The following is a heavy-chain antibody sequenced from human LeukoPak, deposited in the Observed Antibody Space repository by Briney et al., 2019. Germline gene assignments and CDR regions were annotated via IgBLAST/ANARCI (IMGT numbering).Heavy chain of an antibody. J-gene: IGHJ4*02. CDR3: ARLGGDYYFDY. V-gene: IGHV5-51*01. Sequence: GESLKTSCAGSGYSFTNYWIGLVRQLPGKGLGRMGIIYNGDSNTRYSPSFQGQLTISADPSISTAYLQWSSLKASDTAMYYCARLGGDYYFDYWGQGTLVTVSS. CDR1: GYSFTNYW. CDR2: IYNGDSNT. D-gene: IGHD4-17*01.